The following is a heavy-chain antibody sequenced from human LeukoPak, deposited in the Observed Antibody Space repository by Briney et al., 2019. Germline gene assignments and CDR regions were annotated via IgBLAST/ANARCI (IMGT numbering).Heavy chain of an antibody. J-gene: IGHJ6*02. Sequence: SETLSLTCTVSGGSISSYYWSWIRQPPGKGLEWIGYIYHSGSTNYNPSLKSRVTISVDTSKNQFSLKLSSVTAADTAVYYCARVPAYCSSTSCRYYYGMDVWGQGTTVTVSS. V-gene: IGHV4-59*01. CDR2: IYHSGST. D-gene: IGHD2-2*01. CDR3: ARVPAYCSSTSCRYYYGMDV. CDR1: GGSISSYY.